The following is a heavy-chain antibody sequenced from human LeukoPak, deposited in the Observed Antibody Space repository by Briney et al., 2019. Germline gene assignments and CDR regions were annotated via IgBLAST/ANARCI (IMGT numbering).Heavy chain of an antibody. J-gene: IGHJ3*02. CDR2: INHSGST. D-gene: IGHD1-26*01. Sequence: SETLSLTCAVYGGSFSGYYWSWIRQPPGKGLEWIGEINHSGSTNYNPSLKSRVTISVDTSKNQFSLKLSSVTAADTAVYYCARLKVGANDAYDIWGQGTMVTVSS. V-gene: IGHV4-34*01. CDR1: GGSFSGYY. CDR3: ARLKVGANDAYDI.